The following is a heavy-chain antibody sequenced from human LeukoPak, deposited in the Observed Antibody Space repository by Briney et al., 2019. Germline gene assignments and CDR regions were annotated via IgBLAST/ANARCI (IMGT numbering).Heavy chain of an antibody. D-gene: IGHD2-2*01. CDR3: TTLVVGPHIVVVPAAIGY. CDR1: GFTFSNAW. CDR2: IKSKTDGGAT. J-gene: IGHJ4*02. V-gene: IGHV3-15*01. Sequence: SGGSLRLSCAASGFTFSNAWMRWVRQAPGKGLEWGDRIKSKTDGGATDYAAPVKGRFTISRDDSKNTLYLQMNSLKTEDTAVYYCTTLVVGPHIVVVPAAIGYWGQGTLVTVSS.